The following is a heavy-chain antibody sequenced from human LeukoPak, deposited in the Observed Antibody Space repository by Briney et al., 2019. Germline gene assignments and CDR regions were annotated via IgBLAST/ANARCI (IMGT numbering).Heavy chain of an antibody. CDR2: IYTSGST. CDR3: ARGHDYFDY. V-gene: IGHV4-61*02. Sequence: SQTLSLTCTVSGVSISSGSYYWRWIRQPAGKGLEWIGRIYTSGSTNYNPSLKSRVTISVDTSKNQFSLNLSSVTAADTAVFYCARGHDYFDYWGQGTLVAVSS. CDR1: GVSISSGSYY. J-gene: IGHJ4*02.